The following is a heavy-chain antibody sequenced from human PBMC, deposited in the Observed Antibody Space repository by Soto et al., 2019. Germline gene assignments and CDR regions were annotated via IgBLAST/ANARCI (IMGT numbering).Heavy chain of an antibody. V-gene: IGHV3-49*03. J-gene: IGHJ3*02. D-gene: IGHD6-19*01. Sequence: GGSLRLACTASGFTFGYYAMSWFRQAPGKGLEWVGFIRSKAYGGTTEYAASVRGRFTISRDDSKSIAYLQMNSLKTEDTAVYYCTRDSSTRYSSGQDAFDIWGQGTMVTVSS. CDR1: GFTFGYYA. CDR3: TRDSSTRYSSGQDAFDI. CDR2: IRSKAYGGTT.